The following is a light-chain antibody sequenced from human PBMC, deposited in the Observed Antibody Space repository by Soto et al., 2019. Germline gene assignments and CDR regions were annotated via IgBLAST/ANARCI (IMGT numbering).Light chain of an antibody. J-gene: IGKJ1*01. CDR2: DAS. Sequence: DNPLTQSPSSLSASVVDRVTITCRARHSINDWLAWYQQKPGKAPKLLIYDASSLESGVPSRFSGGGSGTEFSLIINGLQPEDFATYYCQQYHGFWFGQGTKVDIK. V-gene: IGKV1-5*01. CDR3: QQYHGFW. CDR1: HSINDW.